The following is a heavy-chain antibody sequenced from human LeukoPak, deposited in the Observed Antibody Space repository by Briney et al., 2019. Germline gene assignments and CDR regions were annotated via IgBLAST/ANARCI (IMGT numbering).Heavy chain of an antibody. CDR1: GFTFSSYE. J-gene: IGHJ4*02. D-gene: IGHD6-13*01. CDR3: ARVCRSSSCT. Sequence: GGSLRLSCAASGFTFSSYEMNWVRQAPGKGLEWVSYISSSGSTIYYADSVKGRFTISRDNAKNSLYLQVNSLRAEDTAVYYCARVCRSSSCTWGQGTLVTVSS. V-gene: IGHV3-48*03. CDR2: ISSSGSTI.